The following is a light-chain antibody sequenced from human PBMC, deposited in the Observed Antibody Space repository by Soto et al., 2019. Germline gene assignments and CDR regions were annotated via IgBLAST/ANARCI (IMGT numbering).Light chain of an antibody. J-gene: IGLJ2*01. V-gene: IGLV1-40*01. CDR3: QTCYCSRSGPVV. CDR1: SFDIGASYD. Sequence: QSALTQPPSVSGAPGQRVTISCTGSSFDIGASYDVPWYQQHPGTAPKLLISGNSDRPSGVPDRFSGSKSGTSASLAITGFRAEDEGDYYCQTCYCSRSGPVVFGGGTKLTVL. CDR2: GNS.